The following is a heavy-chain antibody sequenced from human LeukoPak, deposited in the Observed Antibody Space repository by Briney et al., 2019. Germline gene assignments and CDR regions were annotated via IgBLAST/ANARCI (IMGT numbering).Heavy chain of an antibody. Sequence: GGSLRLSCAASGFTFRNYAMHWVRQAPGKGLEWVAVMSYEGSYTYSAVSVKGRFTISRDNSKNTLYLQMSSLEFEDTAVYYCARDRDSTSTSYYYMDVWGKGTTVAVSS. D-gene: IGHD2-2*01. V-gene: IGHV3-30*15. CDR1: GFTFRNYA. CDR3: ARDRDSTSTSYYYMDV. J-gene: IGHJ6*03. CDR2: MSYEGSYT.